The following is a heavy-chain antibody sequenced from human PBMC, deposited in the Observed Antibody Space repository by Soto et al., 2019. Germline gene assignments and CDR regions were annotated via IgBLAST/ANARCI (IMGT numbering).Heavy chain of an antibody. J-gene: IGHJ5*01. V-gene: IGHV4-4*02. D-gene: IGHD1-1*01. CDR2: VHISGHS. CDR1: CGSVRAPDG. CDR3: ARVRQGCSANNCYFDP. Sequence: QVHLQESGPGLGAPSGTLSLTCTLSCGSVRAPDGWNGVRQSPDKGLEWIAEVHISGHSNYNPSLRSRVSVSIASSKNHFYLNLSSVTAADTAIYYCARVRQGCSANNCYFDPWGQGTQVTIYS.